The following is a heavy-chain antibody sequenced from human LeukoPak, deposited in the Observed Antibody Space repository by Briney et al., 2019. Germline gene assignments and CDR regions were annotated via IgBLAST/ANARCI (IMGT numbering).Heavy chain of an antibody. CDR2: IYYSVST. Sequence: PSETLSPTWTVAAGSVSIHYCGWIRQPPRRWIGWIGYIYYSVSTNYHPSLKSRVTISVDTSKNQFSLKLSSVTAADTAVYYCARGPLPTYYYYMDVWGKGTTVTVPS. CDR3: ARGPLPTYYYYMDV. V-gene: IGHV4-59*02. CDR1: AGSVSIHY. D-gene: IGHD1-26*01. J-gene: IGHJ6*03.